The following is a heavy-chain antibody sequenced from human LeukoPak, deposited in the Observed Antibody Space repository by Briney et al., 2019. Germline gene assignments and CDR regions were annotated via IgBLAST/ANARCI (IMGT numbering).Heavy chain of an antibody. CDR3: ARRRSEEFDFDC. V-gene: IGHV1-18*01. D-gene: IGHD6-19*01. J-gene: IGHJ4*02. CDR2: ISGYNGNT. CDR1: GYIFSTYG. Sequence: GASVKVSCKASGYIFSTYGISWVRQAPGQGLEWMGCISGYNGNTNYAQKLQGRVIMTTDTSTSTAYMELRSLRSDDTAVYYCARRRSEEFDFDCWGQGTLVTVSS.